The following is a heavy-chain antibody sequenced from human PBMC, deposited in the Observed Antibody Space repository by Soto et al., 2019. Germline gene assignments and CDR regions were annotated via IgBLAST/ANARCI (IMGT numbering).Heavy chain of an antibody. CDR3: AKDRVLLWFGELFDY. J-gene: IGHJ4*02. Sequence: HPGGSLRLSCAASGFTFSSYGMHWVRQAPGKGLEWVAVISYDGSNKYYADSVKGRFTISRDNSKNTLYLQMNSLRAEDTAVYYCAKDRVLLWFGELFDYWGQGTLVTVSS. CDR2: ISYDGSNK. V-gene: IGHV3-30*18. D-gene: IGHD3-10*01. CDR1: GFTFSSYG.